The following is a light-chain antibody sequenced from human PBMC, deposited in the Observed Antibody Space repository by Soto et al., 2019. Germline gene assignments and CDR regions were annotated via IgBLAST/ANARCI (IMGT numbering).Light chain of an antibody. CDR1: QSISSY. CDR2: PAS. Sequence: DSQMTQSPSSLSASVGGRFTITCLASQSISSYLNWYEQKPGKAPKLLIYPASSLQSGVPSRFRGSGSGTEFTLTISSLQPDDFATYYCQQYNSYSITFGQGTRLEIK. V-gene: IGKV1-39*01. J-gene: IGKJ5*01. CDR3: QQYNSYSIT.